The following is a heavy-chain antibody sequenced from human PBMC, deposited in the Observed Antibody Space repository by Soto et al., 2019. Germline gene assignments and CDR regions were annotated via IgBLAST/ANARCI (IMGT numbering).Heavy chain of an antibody. CDR2: ISDGGST. V-gene: IGHV3-23*01. CDR3: AKGGEGYCSGTSCLYHMDA. J-gene: IGHJ6*03. D-gene: IGHD2-15*01. CDR1: GFTFSSYA. Sequence: PGGSLRLSCAASGFTFSSYAMIRVRQAPGKGLEWVSTISDGGSTYYADSVKGRFTISRDISKNTLYVQMSSLRAEDTAVYYCAKGGEGYCSGTSCLYHMDAWGKGTTVTVSS.